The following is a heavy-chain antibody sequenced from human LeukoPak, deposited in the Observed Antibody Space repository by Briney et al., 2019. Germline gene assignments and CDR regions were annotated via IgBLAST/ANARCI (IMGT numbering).Heavy chain of an antibody. CDR3: AKDRRIAAAGTNYFDY. D-gene: IGHD6-13*01. V-gene: IGHV3-23*01. J-gene: IGHJ4*02. Sequence: GGSLRLSCAASGFTVSSNYMSWVRQAPGKGLEWVSVISGSGDSTNYADSVKGRFTISRDNSKNALYLQMNSLRAEDTAVYYCAKDRRIAAAGTNYFDYWGQGTLVSVSS. CDR2: ISGSGDST. CDR1: GFTVSSNY.